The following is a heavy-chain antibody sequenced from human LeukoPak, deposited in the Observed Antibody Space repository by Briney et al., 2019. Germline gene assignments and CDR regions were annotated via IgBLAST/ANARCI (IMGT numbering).Heavy chain of an antibody. D-gene: IGHD6-19*01. Sequence: PGGSLRLSCAASGFTFGTYDMSWVRQAPGKGLEWVSAISGGGGSAYYADSAKGRFTISRDNSRNTLYLEMNSLRAEDTAVYYCAKDKGYSSGWTRDASDIWGQGTRVTVSS. CDR2: ISGGGGSA. V-gene: IGHV3-23*01. J-gene: IGHJ3*02. CDR1: GFTFGTYD. CDR3: AKDKGYSSGWTRDASDI.